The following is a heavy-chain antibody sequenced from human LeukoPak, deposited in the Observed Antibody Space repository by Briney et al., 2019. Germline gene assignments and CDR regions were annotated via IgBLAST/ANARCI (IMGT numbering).Heavy chain of an antibody. V-gene: IGHV4-31*03. J-gene: IGHJ6*02. Sequence: SETLSLTCTISGGSISSGGYYWSWIRQHPGKGLEWIGYIYYSGSTYYNPSLKSRVTISVDTSKNQFSLKLSSVTAADTAVYYCARDTYYYDSSGYSSGYYYGMDVWGQGTTVTVSS. CDR3: ARDTYYYDSSGYSSGYYYGMDV. CDR2: IYYSGST. D-gene: IGHD3-22*01. CDR1: GGSISSGGYY.